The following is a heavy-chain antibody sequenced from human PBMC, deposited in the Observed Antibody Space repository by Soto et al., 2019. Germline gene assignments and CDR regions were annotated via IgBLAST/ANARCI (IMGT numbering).Heavy chain of an antibody. Sequence: ASETLSLTCTVSGVSVSSGSFYWARIRQPPGKGLEWIGFGSYSGTTNYKPSLKSRVTISVDTSRSQISLMVSSLTAADTAVYYCARGATVTQYDYWGQGTLVTVSS. CDR1: GVSVSSGSFY. J-gene: IGHJ4*02. CDR2: GSYSGTT. D-gene: IGHD4-17*01. V-gene: IGHV4-61*01. CDR3: ARGATVTQYDY.